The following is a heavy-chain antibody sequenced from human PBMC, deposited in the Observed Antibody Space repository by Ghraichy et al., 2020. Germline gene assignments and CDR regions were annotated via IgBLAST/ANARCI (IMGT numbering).Heavy chain of an antibody. CDR1: GGSISSGAYS. Sequence: SETLSLTCAVSGGSISSGAYSWSWIRQTPGKGLEWIGYIYQSGGGGTYYNPSLKSRVTISIDRSKNQFSMNLTSVTAADTAVYYCARGGDLLGHFDYWGQGTLVTVSS. J-gene: IGHJ4*02. CDR2: IYQSGGGGT. CDR3: ARGGDLLGHFDY. D-gene: IGHD3-16*01. V-gene: IGHV4-30-2*01.